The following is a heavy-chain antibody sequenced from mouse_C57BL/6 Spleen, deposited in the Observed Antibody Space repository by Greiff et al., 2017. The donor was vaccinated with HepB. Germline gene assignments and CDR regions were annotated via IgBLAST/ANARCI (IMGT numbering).Heavy chain of an antibody. CDR3: AREYYGSSPAFDV. V-gene: IGHV1-26*01. Sequence: VQLQQSGPELVKPGASVKISCKASGYTFTDYYMNWVKQSHGKSLEWIGDINPNNGGTSYNQKFKGKATLTVDKSSSTAYMELRSLTSEDSAVYYCAREYYGSSPAFDVWGTGTTVTVSS. J-gene: IGHJ1*03. CDR2: INPNNGGT. CDR1: GYTFTDYY. D-gene: IGHD1-1*01.